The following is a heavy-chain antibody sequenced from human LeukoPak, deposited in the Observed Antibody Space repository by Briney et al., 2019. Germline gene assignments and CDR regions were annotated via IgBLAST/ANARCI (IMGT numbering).Heavy chain of an antibody. CDR2: ISSSSSYI. CDR1: GFTFSSYS. CDR3: ARDSIAVAGTMFDY. V-gene: IGHV3-21*01. J-gene: IGHJ4*02. D-gene: IGHD6-19*01. Sequence: GGSLRLSCAASGFTFSSYSMNWVRQAPGKGLEWVSSISSSSSYIYYADSVRGRFTISRDNAKNSLYLQMNSLRAEDTAVYYCARDSIAVAGTMFDYWGQGTLVTVSS.